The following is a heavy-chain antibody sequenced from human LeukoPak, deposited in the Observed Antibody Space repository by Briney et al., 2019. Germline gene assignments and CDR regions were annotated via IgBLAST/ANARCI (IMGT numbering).Heavy chain of an antibody. CDR3: ARHLSGVTGYTYGRGIDY. CDR1: GFIFSSYW. Sequence: RTGGSLRLSCAASGFIFSSYWMSWVRQAPGKGLEWVANIKKDGSEKCYVDSVKGRFTISRDNAKKSLYLQMNSLRAEDTAVYYCARHLSGVTGYTYGRGIDYWGQGTLVTVSS. J-gene: IGHJ4*02. CDR2: IKKDGSEK. V-gene: IGHV3-7*01. D-gene: IGHD5-18*01.